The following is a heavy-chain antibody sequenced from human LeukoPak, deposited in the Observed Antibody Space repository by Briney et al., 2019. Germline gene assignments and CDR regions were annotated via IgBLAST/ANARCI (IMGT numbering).Heavy chain of an antibody. D-gene: IGHD6-6*01. CDR1: EFTFSNYA. CDR2: ISSGGGSI. V-gene: IGHV3-23*01. Sequence: GGSLRLSCAASEFTFSNYAMNWVRQAPGKRAEWVSGISSGGGSIYYADSVKGRFTISRDNSKNTLYLQMNSLRAEDTAVYYCASSPLAARPKLDYWGQGTLVTVSS. J-gene: IGHJ4*02. CDR3: ASSPLAARPKLDY.